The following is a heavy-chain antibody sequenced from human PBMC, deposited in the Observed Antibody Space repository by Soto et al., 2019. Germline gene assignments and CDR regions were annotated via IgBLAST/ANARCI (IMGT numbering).Heavy chain of an antibody. V-gene: IGHV3-30-3*01. CDR3: ARGLARPTAYYYYGMDV. CDR1: VFTFSSYA. J-gene: IGHJ6*02. CDR2: ISYDGSNK. Sequence: GSLRLACAASVFTFSSYAMHWVRQAPGKGLEWVAVISYDGSNKYYADSVKGRFTISRDNSKNTLYLQMNSLRAEDTAVYYCARGLARPTAYYYYGMDVWGQGTTVTVSS. D-gene: IGHD5-18*01.